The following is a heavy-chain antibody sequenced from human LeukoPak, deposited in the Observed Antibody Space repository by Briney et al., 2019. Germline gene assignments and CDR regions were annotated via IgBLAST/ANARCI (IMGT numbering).Heavy chain of an antibody. J-gene: IGHJ4*02. CDR3: AIRFPYSSGWTFDY. CDR2: IRSKANSYAT. CDR1: GFTFSGSA. Sequence: GGSLRLSCAASGFTFSGSAMHWVRQASGKGLEWVGRIRSKANSYATAYAASVKGRFTISRDDSKNMAYLQMNSLRAEDTAVYYCAIRFPYSSGWTFDYWGQGTLVTVSS. D-gene: IGHD6-19*01. V-gene: IGHV3-73*01.